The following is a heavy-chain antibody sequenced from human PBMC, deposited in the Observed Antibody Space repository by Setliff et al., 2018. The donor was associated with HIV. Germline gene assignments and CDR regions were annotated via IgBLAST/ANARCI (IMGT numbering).Heavy chain of an antibody. V-gene: IGHV1-8*01. J-gene: IGHJ6*02. CDR3: ARDISRLSLRRGGAKKDSSYGMDV. D-gene: IGHD2-21*01. CDR2: MNPHRGKV. Sequence: ASVKVSCKASGDTFTSYEINWVRQATGQGIEWMGWMNPHRGKVGHAQKFQGRITMNRNTSISKVYMELSSLGSEDTSVYYCARDISRLSLRRGGAKKDSSYGMDVWGQGTTVTVSS. CDR1: GDTFTSYE.